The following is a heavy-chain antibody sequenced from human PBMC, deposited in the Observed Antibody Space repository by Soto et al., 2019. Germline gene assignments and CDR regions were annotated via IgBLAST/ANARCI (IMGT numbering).Heavy chain of an antibody. CDR1: GFTFSGSA. J-gene: IGHJ4*02. CDR3: TRHTYSGYDNY. Sequence: ASVKVSCAASGFTFSGSAMHWVRQASGKGLEWVGRIRSKANSYATAYAASVKGRFTISRDDSKNTAYLQMNSLKTEDTAVYYCTRHTYSGYDNYWGQGTLVTVSS. CDR2: IRSKANSYAT. D-gene: IGHD5-12*01. V-gene: IGHV3-73*01.